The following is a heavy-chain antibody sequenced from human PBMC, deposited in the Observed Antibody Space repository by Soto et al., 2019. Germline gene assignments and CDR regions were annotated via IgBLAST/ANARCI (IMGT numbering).Heavy chain of an antibody. V-gene: IGHV3-33*01. CDR3: AREYTTVTTLRYYYYYGMDV. D-gene: IGHD4-17*01. CDR1: GFTVSSCG. CDR2: IWYDGSNK. Sequence: GGALRLFCAPSGFTVSSCGMVSARQAPDKGQGWMAVIWYDGSNKYYADSVKGRFTISRDNSKNTLYLQMNSLRAEDTAVYYCAREYTTVTTLRYYYYYGMDVWGQGTTVTVSS. J-gene: IGHJ6*02.